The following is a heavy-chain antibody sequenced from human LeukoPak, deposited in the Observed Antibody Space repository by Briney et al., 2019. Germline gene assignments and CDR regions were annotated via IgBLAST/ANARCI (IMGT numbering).Heavy chain of an antibody. J-gene: IGHJ4*02. CDR2: SNSDGSIT. Sequence: GGSLRLSCAASGFTFSSYWMHWVRQSPGKVLVWVSRSNSDGSITSYADSVKGRFTISRDNAKNTLYLQMNSLRVEDTAVYYCARRGAVPGTGDYWGQGTLVTVSS. D-gene: IGHD6-19*01. CDR3: ARRGAVPGTGDY. V-gene: IGHV3-74*01. CDR1: GFTFSSYW.